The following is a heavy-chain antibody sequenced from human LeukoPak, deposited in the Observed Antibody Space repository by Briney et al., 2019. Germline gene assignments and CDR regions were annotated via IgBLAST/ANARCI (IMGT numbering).Heavy chain of an antibody. J-gene: IGHJ4*02. CDR3: AKVADYGDDDDY. CDR2: ISYDGSNK. Sequence: GGSLRLSCAASGFTFSSYAMHWVRQAPGKGLEWVAVISYDGSNKYYADSVKGRFTISRDNSKNTLYLQMNSLRAEDTAVYYCAKVADYGDDDDYWGQGTLVTVSS. CDR1: GFTFSSYA. V-gene: IGHV3-30*04. D-gene: IGHD4-17*01.